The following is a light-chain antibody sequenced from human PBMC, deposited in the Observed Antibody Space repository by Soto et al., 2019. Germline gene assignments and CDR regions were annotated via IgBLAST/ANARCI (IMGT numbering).Light chain of an antibody. CDR3: CPYAGSRPVV. Sequence: QSALTQPASVSGSPGQSITISCTGTSSDIGTYNLLSWYQQHPGKAPKLMIYEGNKRPSGVSNRFSASKSGNTASLTISGLQAEDEADYYCCPYAGSRPVVFGGGTKLTVL. J-gene: IGLJ2*01. V-gene: IGLV2-23*01. CDR2: EGN. CDR1: SSDIGTYNL.